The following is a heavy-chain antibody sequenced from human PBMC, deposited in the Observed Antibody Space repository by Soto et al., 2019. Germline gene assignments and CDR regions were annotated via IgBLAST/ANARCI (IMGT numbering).Heavy chain of an antibody. D-gene: IGHD1-1*01. CDR3: ARDRELERCGMDV. CDR2: INPNSGGT. Sequence: GASVKVSCKSSGYTFTGYDIHWVRQAPGQGLEWMGWINPNSGGTNYAQKFQGRVTMTRDTSISTAYMELSRLRSDDTAVYYCARDRELERCGMDVWGQGTTVTVSS. CDR1: GYTFTGYD. V-gene: IGHV1-2*02. J-gene: IGHJ6*02.